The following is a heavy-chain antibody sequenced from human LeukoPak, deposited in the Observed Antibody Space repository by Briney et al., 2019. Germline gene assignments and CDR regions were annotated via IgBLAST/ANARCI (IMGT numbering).Heavy chain of an antibody. V-gene: IGHV3-23*01. J-gene: IGHJ4*02. D-gene: IGHD2-21*01. CDR3: ASGYSVQHHFDY. CDR2: ISGSGDRT. CDR1: GFTFSDYA. Sequence: GGSLRLSCAASGFTFSDYAMSWVRQAPGKGPEWISVISGSGDRTYYADSVKGRFTISRDISKNTLYLQMSSLRAEDTAVYYCASGYSVQHHFDYRGQGTLVTVSS.